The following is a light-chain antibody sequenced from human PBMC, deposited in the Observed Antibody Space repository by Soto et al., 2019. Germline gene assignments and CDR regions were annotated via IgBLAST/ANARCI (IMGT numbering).Light chain of an antibody. V-gene: IGLV4-69*01. J-gene: IGLJ2*01. CDR1: SGHSSYA. CDR3: QTWGTGIHVV. Sequence: QLVLTQPPSASASLGASVKLTCTLSSGHSSYAIAWHQQQPEKGPRYLMKLNSDGSHSKGDGIPDRFSGSRSGAERYLTISSLQSEDEADYYCQTWGTGIHVVFGGGTKLTVL. CDR2: LNSDGSH.